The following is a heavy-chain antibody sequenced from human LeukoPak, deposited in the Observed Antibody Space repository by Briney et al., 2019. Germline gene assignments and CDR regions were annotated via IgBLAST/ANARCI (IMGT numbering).Heavy chain of an antibody. Sequence: GGSLRLSCAAAGFTFDDYAMHWVRQAPGKGLEWVSAISGSGGSTYYADSVKGRFTISRDNSKNTLYLQMNSLRAEDTAVYYCAKGIVIPAAQTPYFDYWGQGTLVTVSS. J-gene: IGHJ4*02. CDR3: AKGIVIPAAQTPYFDY. D-gene: IGHD2-2*01. V-gene: IGHV3-23*01. CDR1: GFTFDDYA. CDR2: ISGSGGST.